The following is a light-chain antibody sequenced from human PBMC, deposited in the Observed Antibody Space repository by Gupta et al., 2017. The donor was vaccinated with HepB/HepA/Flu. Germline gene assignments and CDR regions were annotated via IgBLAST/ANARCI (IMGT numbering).Light chain of an antibody. J-gene: IGKJ1*01. CDR3: QQRSNWWT. Sequence: EIVLTQSPATLSLSPGERATLSCRASQSVSSSLAWYQQKPGQAPRLLIYDASNRATGIPARFSGSGSGTDFTLTISSREPEDFAVYYCQQRSNWWTFGQGTKV. CDR1: QSVSSS. CDR2: DAS. V-gene: IGKV3-11*01.